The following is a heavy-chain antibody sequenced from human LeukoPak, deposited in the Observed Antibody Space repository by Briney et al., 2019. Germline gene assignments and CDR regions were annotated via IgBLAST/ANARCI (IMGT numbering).Heavy chain of an antibody. D-gene: IGHD6-13*01. V-gene: IGHV5-51*01. J-gene: IGHJ4*02. CDR3: ARRIAATGTGWNVY. CDR1: GYSFTSYW. Sequence: LGGPLNFSCQGSGYSFTSYWIAWVRQMPGRGLEGLGIIYPGNSDTRSSPSFQGQVSISADKSITTASLQWNSLKAWDSGMYYCARRIAATGTGWNVYWRQGTMVTVSS. CDR2: IYPGNSDT.